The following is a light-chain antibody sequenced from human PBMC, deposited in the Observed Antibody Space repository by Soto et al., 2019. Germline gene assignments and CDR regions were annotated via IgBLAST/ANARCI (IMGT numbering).Light chain of an antibody. J-gene: IGKJ1*01. CDR1: YTVGVSY. Sequence: EIVLTQSPGTLPLSAGERATIPXRASYTVGVSYLAWYQEKPGHAPRIXXXGIXRRATGIPERFIGSGSGKDFTLTITRLEPEYVSVYYCHQYVTSAPRTFGQGTKVDI. CDR3: HQYVTSAPRT. V-gene: IGKV3-20*01. CDR2: GIX.